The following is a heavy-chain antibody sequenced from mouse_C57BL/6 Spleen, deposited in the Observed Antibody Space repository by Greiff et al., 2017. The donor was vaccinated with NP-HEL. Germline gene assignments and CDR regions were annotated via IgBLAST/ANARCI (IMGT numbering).Heavy chain of an antibody. V-gene: IGHV1-19*01. CDR3: ARAGDGNYWYFDV. D-gene: IGHD2-1*01. J-gene: IGHJ1*03. Sequence: QLQQSGPVLVKPGASVKMSCKASGYTFTDYYMNWVKQSHGKSLEWIGVINPYNGGTSYNQKFKGKATLTVDKSSSTAYMELNSRTSYDFAVYYCARAGDGNYWYFDVWGTGTTVTVSS. CDR1: GYTFTDYY. CDR2: INPYNGGT.